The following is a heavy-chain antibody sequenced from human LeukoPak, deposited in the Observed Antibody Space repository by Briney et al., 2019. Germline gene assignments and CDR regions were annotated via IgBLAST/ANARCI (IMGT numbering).Heavy chain of an antibody. CDR2: IYHSGST. V-gene: IGHV4-59*12. J-gene: IGHJ3*02. CDR3: ARDLVVAARNDI. D-gene: IGHD2-15*01. CDR1: GGSISTYY. Sequence: PSETLSLTCTVSGGSISTYYWNWIRQPPGKGLEWIGYIYHSGSTNYNPSLKSRVTISVDTSKNQFSLKLSSVTAADTAVYYCARDLVVAARNDIWGQGTMVTVSS.